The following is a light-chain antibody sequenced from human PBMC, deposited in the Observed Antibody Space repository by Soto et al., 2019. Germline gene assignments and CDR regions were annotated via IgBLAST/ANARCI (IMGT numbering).Light chain of an antibody. J-gene: IGKJ2*01. CDR1: QSTAGY. CDR3: QQGYSTPLH. Sequence: DIQVTQSPSSLSASVGDTVTMSCRASQSTAGYLNWYHQSSGTAPRLLIYAASNLHRGVSSRFSVSGCGTNFTLTISSLQPEDFGPYYCQQGYSTPLHFGQGTKVDIK. CDR2: AAS. V-gene: IGKV1-39*01.